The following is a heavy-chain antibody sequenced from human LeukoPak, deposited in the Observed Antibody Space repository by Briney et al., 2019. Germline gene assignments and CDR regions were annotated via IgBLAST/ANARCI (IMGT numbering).Heavy chain of an antibody. Sequence: GGSLRLSCVVSGFTFSSYEMNWVRQAPGKGLEWVSYITSSASTTMYDANSVKGRFTISRDNAKNSLYLQMNSLRAEDPAVYYCARRISGWYSGYMDVWGKGPTVTVSS. V-gene: IGHV3-48*03. CDR2: ITSSASTTM. CDR1: GFTFSSYE. D-gene: IGHD6-19*01. CDR3: ARRISGWYSGYMDV. J-gene: IGHJ6*03.